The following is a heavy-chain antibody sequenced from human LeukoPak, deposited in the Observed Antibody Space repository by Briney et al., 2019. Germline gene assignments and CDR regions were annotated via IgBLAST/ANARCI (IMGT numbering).Heavy chain of an antibody. Sequence: ASVKVSCKASGGTFSSYAISWVQQAPGQGLEWMGGIIPIFGTANYAQKFQGRVTITADESTSTAYMELSSLRSEDTAVYYCVLSGSLNLDYWGQGTLVAVSS. J-gene: IGHJ4*02. CDR1: GGTFSSYA. CDR2: IIPIFGTA. CDR3: VLSGSLNLDY. D-gene: IGHD1-26*01. V-gene: IGHV1-69*13.